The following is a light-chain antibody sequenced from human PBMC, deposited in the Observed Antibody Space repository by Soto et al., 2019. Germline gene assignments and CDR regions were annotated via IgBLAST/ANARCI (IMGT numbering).Light chain of an antibody. V-gene: IGKV3-11*01. CDR2: DAS. CDR3: QQRSNWPLT. J-gene: IGKJ4*01. CDR1: QSVSSY. Sequence: EIVLTQSPATLSLSPGERATLSCRASQSVSSYLALYQQKPGQAPRLLIYDASNRATGIPARFSGSGSGTDFTITISSLEPEDFAVYYCQQRSNWPLTFGGGTKVEIK.